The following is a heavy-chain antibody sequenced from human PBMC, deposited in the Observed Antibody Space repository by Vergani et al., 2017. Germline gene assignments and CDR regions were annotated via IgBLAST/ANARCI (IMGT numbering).Heavy chain of an antibody. Sequence: EVQLVQSGAEVKKPGESLKISCKGSGYSFTSYWIGWVRQMPGKGLEWMGIIYPGDSDTRYSPSFQGQVTIYADKSISTAYLQWSSLKASDTAMYYCSGMNFGDCPVSNNYGMDFWGQGTTVTVSS. CDR1: GYSFTSYW. CDR2: IYPGDSDT. D-gene: IGHD4-17*01. CDR3: SGMNFGDCPVSNNYGMDF. J-gene: IGHJ6*02. V-gene: IGHV5-51*01.